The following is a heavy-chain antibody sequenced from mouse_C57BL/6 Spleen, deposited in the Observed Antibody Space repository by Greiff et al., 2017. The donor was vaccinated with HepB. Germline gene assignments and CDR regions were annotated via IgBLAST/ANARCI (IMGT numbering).Heavy chain of an antibody. D-gene: IGHD2-4*01. CDR2: IYPGNSDT. CDR3: TRVYYDYYYYAMDY. J-gene: IGHJ4*01. Sequence: EVKLVESGTVLARPGASVKMSCKTSGYTFTSYWMHWVKQRPGQGLEWIGAIYPGNSDTSYNQKFKGKAKLTAVTSASTAYMELSSLTNEDSAVYYCTRVYYDYYYYAMDYWGQGTSVTVSS. CDR1: GYTFTSYW. V-gene: IGHV1-5*01.